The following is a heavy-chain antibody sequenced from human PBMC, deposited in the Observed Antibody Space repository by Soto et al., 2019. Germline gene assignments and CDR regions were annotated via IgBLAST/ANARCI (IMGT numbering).Heavy chain of an antibody. D-gene: IGHD3-3*01. CDR1: GVTFNRYA. CDR2: IIPIFGIG. Sequence: QVQLVQSGAEVKKPGSSVNVSCKASGVTFNRYAISWVRQAPGQGLEWMGGIIPIFGIGNDAQRFQGRVTITADESTVTAYMELSSLRSEDTGVYYCARSAITLFGVVSIPPHYYSEMDVWGQGTTVTVSS. V-gene: IGHV1-69*01. J-gene: IGHJ6*02. CDR3: ARSAITLFGVVSIPPHYYSEMDV.